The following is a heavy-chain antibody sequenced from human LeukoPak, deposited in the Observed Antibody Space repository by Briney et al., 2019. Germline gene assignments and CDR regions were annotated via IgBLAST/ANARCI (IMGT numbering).Heavy chain of an antibody. Sequence: GGSLRLSCAASGFTFSSYSMNWVRQAPGKGLEWVSSISSSSSYIYYADSVKGRFTISRDNAKNSLYLQMNSLRAEDTAVHYCARVSLCTNGVCYTIDAFDIWGQGTMVTVSS. CDR1: GFTFSSYS. D-gene: IGHD2-8*01. CDR3: ARVSLCTNGVCYTIDAFDI. CDR2: ISSSSSYI. J-gene: IGHJ3*02. V-gene: IGHV3-21*01.